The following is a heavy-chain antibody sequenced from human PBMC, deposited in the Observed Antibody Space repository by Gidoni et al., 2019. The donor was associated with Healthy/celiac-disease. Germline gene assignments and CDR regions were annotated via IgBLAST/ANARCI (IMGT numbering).Heavy chain of an antibody. CDR1: GGSISSSSYY. J-gene: IGHJ6*02. D-gene: IGHD3-3*01. CDR3: ARHIPYDYYYYGMDV. V-gene: IGHV4-39*01. CDR2: IYYSGST. Sequence: QLQLQESGPGLVKPSETLSLTCTVSGGSISSSSYYLGWIRQPPGKGLEWTGSIYYSGSTYYNPSPKRRVTISVDTSKNQFSLKLSSVTAADTAVYYCARHIPYDYYYYGMDVWGQGTTVTVSS.